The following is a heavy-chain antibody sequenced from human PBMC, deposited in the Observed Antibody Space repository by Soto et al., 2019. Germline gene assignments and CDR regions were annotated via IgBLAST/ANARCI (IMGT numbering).Heavy chain of an antibody. CDR1: GASISSTNNF. Sequence: QLQLQESGPGLVKPSETLSLTCTVSGASISSTNNFWGWIRQPPGKGLEWIAIITYSGTTYYNPSLKGLVTISADTSKNQFSLHVNSVTAAETAIYYCARRNYPYYFDYWGRGTLVTVSS. CDR3: ARRNYPYYFDY. CDR2: ITYSGTT. V-gene: IGHV4-39*01. J-gene: IGHJ4*02. D-gene: IGHD3-10*01.